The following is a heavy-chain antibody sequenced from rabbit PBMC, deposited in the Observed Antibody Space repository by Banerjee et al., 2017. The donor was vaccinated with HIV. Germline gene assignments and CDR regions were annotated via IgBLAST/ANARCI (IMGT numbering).Heavy chain of an antibody. J-gene: IGHJ4*01. CDR2: IGIGSGTT. Sequence: QEQLEESGGDLVKPEGSLTLTCTASGFSFSSGYWMCWVRQAPGKGLEWIGCIGIGSGTTYYASWAKGRFTITKTSSTTVTLQMTSLTAADTATYFCARNLGDWRNLWGPGTLVTVS. CDR3: ARNLGDWRNL. CDR1: GFSFSSGYW. V-gene: IGHV1S45*01. D-gene: IGHD5-1*01.